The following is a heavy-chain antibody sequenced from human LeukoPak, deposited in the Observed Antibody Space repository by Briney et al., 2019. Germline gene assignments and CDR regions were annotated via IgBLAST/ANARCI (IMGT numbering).Heavy chain of an antibody. CDR2: IYYSGST. V-gene: IGHV4-59*08. J-gene: IGHJ4*02. Sequence: SETLSLTCTVSGGSISRYYWIWIRQPPGKGLECIGYIYYSGSTNYNPSLKSRVTISVDTSKNQFSLKLSSVTAADTAVYYCARTGYYDSSGYYLFDYWGQGTLVTVSS. CDR3: ARTGYYDSSGYYLFDY. CDR1: GGSISRYY. D-gene: IGHD3-22*01.